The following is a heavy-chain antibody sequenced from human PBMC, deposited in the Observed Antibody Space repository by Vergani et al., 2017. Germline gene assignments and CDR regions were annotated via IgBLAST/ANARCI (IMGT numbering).Heavy chain of an antibody. CDR1: GFTFSSYA. D-gene: IGHD3-9*01. J-gene: IGHJ3*02. CDR2: ITYDGSNN. Sequence: QVQLVESGGGVVQPGRSLRLSCAASGFTFSSYAMHWVRQAPGKGLEWVAVITYDGSNNYYADSVKGRFTISRDNSKNTLYLQMNSLRAEDTAVYYCAREEYSGYYDILTCYSSVYGGNAFDIWGQGTMVTVSS. V-gene: IGHV3-30-3*01. CDR3: AREEYSGYYDILTCYSSVYGGNAFDI.